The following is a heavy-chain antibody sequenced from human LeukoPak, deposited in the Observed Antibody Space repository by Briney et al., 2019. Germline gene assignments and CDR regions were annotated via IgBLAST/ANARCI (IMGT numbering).Heavy chain of an antibody. CDR3: AKESWYNWNDGRYYFDY. J-gene: IGHJ4*02. Sequence: SVKVSCKASGGTFSSYAISWVRQAPGQGLEWMGGIIPIFGTANYAQKFQGRVTITADESTSTACMELSSLRSEDTAVYYCAKESWYNWNDGRYYFDYWGQGTLVTVSS. CDR2: IIPIFGTA. V-gene: IGHV1-69*13. D-gene: IGHD1-1*01. CDR1: GGTFSSYA.